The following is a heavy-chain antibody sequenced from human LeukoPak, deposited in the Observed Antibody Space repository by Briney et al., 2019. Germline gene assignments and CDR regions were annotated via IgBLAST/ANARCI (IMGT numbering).Heavy chain of an antibody. V-gene: IGHV3-7*05. D-gene: IGHD3-10*01. Sequence: GGSLRLSCAASGFIFSSKAMSWVRQAPGKGLEWVANIKQDGSEKYYVDSVKGRFTISRDNAKNSLYLQMNSLRAEDTAVYYCARILSGYWGQGTLVTVSS. J-gene: IGHJ4*02. CDR2: IKQDGSEK. CDR1: GFIFSSKA. CDR3: ARILSGY.